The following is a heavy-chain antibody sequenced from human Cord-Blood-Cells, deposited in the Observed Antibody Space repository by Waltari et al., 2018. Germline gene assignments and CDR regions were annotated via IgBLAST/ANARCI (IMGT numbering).Heavy chain of an antibody. CDR3: ARPSIAARDAFDI. Sequence: EVQLVESGGGLIQPGGSLRLSCAASGFTVSSNYMSWVRQAPGKGLEWVSVIYSGGSTYYADSVKGRFTISRDNSKNTLYLQMNSLMAEDTAVYYCARPSIAARDAFDIWGQGTMVTVSS. D-gene: IGHD6-6*01. CDR1: GFTVSSNY. CDR2: IYSGGST. J-gene: IGHJ3*02. V-gene: IGHV3-53*01.